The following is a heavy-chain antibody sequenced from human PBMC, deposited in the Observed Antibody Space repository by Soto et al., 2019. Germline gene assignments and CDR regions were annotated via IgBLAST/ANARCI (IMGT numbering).Heavy chain of an antibody. V-gene: IGHV5-51*01. CDR3: ARPIYYDSSGFDAFDI. Sequence: EVQLVQSGAEVKKPGESLKISCKGSGYSFTSYWIGWVRQMPGKGLEWMGIIYPGDSDTRYSPSFQGQVTISADKSISTAYLQWSSLKASDTAMYYCARPIYYDSSGFDAFDIWGQGTMVTVSS. CDR2: IYPGDSDT. J-gene: IGHJ3*02. CDR1: GYSFTSYW. D-gene: IGHD3-22*01.